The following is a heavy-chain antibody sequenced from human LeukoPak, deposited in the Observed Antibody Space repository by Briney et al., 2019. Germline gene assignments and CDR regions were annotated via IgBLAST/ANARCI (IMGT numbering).Heavy chain of an antibody. CDR1: GGSISSYY. V-gene: IGHV4-59*08. J-gene: IGHJ4*02. CDR3: ARGGYYDSSGYYFLDY. D-gene: IGHD3-22*01. CDR2: IYYSGST. Sequence: SETLSLTCTVSGGSISSYYWSWIRQPPGKGLEWIGYIYYSGSTNYNPSLKSRVTISVDTSKNQFSLKLSSVTAADTAVYYCARGGYYDSSGYYFLDYWGQGTLVTVSS.